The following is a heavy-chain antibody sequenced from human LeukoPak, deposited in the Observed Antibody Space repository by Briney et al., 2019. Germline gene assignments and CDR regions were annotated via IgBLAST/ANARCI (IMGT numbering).Heavy chain of an antibody. V-gene: IGHV3-21*01. CDR1: GFTFSSYS. CDR3: ARDCSSTSWYKGGGTFDY. CDR2: ISSSSSYI. Sequence: GGSLRLSCAASGFTFSSYSMNWVRQAPGKGLEWVSSISSSSSYIYYADSVKGRFTISRDNVKNSLYLQMNSLRAEDTAVYYWARDCSSTSWYKGGGTFDYWGQGTLVTVSS. D-gene: IGHD2-2*02. J-gene: IGHJ4*02.